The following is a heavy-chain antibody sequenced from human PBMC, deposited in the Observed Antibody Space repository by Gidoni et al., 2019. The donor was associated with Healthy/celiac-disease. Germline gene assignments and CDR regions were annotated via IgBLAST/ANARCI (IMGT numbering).Heavy chain of an antibody. CDR3: AKGYDSSGDDAFDI. CDR1: GFTFDDYT. D-gene: IGHD3-22*01. J-gene: IGHJ3*02. V-gene: IGHV3-43*01. CDR2: ISWDGGST. Sequence: EVQPVESGGVVVQPGGSLRLYCEASGFTFDDYTMHWVRQAPGKGLEWVSLISWDGGSTYYADSVKGRFTISRDNSKNSLYLQMNSLRTEDTALYYCAKGYDSSGDDAFDIWGQGTMVTVSS.